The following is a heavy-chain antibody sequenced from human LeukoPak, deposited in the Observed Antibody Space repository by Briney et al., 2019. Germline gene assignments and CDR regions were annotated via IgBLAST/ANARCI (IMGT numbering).Heavy chain of an antibody. Sequence: SETLSLTCAVYGGSFSGYYWSWIRQPPGKGLEWIGYIYYSGSTNYNPSLKSRVTISVDTSKNQFSLKLSSVTAADTAVYYCAREDSSSPGNWFDPWGQGTLVTVSS. D-gene: IGHD6-6*01. CDR3: AREDSSSPGNWFDP. CDR2: IYYSGST. V-gene: IGHV4-59*01. CDR1: GGSFSGYY. J-gene: IGHJ5*02.